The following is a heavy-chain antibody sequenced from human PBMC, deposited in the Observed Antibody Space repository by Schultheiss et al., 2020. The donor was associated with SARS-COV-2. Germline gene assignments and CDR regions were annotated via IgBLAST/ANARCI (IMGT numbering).Heavy chain of an antibody. CDR3: TRVRSLHIDY. D-gene: IGHD4-11*01. V-gene: IGHV3-49*04. CDR1: GFTFSSYG. CDR2: IRSKAYGGTT. J-gene: IGHJ4*02. Sequence: GGSLRLSCAASGFTFSSYGMHWVRQAPGKGLEWVGFIRSKAYGGTTEYAASVKGRFTISRDDSKSIAYLQMNSLKTEDTAVYYCTRVRSLHIDYWGQGTLVTVSS.